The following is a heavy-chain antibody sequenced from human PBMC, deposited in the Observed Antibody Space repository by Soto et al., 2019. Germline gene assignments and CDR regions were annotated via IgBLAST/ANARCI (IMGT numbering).Heavy chain of an antibody. D-gene: IGHD2-21*02. CDR2: IIPIFGTA. CDR3: ARLEKAYCGGDCYSYYFDY. Sequence: SVKVSCKASGGTFSSYAISWVRQAPGQGLEWMGGIIPIFGTANYAQKFQGRVTITADESTSTAYMELSSLRSEDTAVYYCARLEKAYCGGDCYSYYFDYWGQGTLVTVSS. J-gene: IGHJ4*02. CDR1: GGTFSSYA. V-gene: IGHV1-69*13.